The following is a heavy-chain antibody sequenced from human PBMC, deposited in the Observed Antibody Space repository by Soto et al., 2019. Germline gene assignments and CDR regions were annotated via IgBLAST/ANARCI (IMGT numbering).Heavy chain of an antibody. V-gene: IGHV3-48*02. CDR2: ISSSSSTI. CDR3: ARDGRVFWSGYRYYYGMDV. J-gene: IGHJ6*02. CDR1: GFTFSSYS. D-gene: IGHD3-3*01. Sequence: EVQLVESGGGLVQPGGSLRLSCAASGFTFSSYSMNWVRQAPGKGLEWVSYISSSSSTIYYADSVKGRFTISRDNAKNSLYLQMNSLRDEDTAVYYCARDGRVFWSGYRYYYGMDVWGQGTTVSVSS.